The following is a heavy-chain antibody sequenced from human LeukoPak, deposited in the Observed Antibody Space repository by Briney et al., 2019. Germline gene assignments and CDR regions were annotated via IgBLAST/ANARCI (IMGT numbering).Heavy chain of an antibody. CDR3: ARDWVKVEAYSSSSEGYYYGMDV. J-gene: IGHJ6*02. D-gene: IGHD6-13*01. Sequence: ASVKVSCKASGGTFSSYAMSWVRQAPGQGLEWMGRIIPILGIANYAQKFQGRVTITADKSTSTAYMELSSLRSEDTAVYYCARDWVKVEAYSSSSEGYYYGMDVWGQGTTVTVSS. CDR1: GGTFSSYA. CDR2: IIPILGIA. V-gene: IGHV1-69*04.